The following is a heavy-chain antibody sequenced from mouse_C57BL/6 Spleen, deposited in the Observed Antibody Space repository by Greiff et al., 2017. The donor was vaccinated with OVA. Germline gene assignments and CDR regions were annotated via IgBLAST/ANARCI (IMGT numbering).Heavy chain of an antibody. CDR2: ISDGGSYT. CDR1: GFTFSSYA. Sequence: EVMLVESGGGLVKPGGSLKLSCAASGFTFSSYAMSWVRQTPEKRLEWVATISDGGSYTYYPDNVKGRFTISRDNAKNNLYLQMSHLKSEDTAMYYCARGLLRLVYFDYWGQGTTLTVSS. J-gene: IGHJ2*01. V-gene: IGHV5-4*03. D-gene: IGHD3-2*02. CDR3: ARGLLRLVYFDY.